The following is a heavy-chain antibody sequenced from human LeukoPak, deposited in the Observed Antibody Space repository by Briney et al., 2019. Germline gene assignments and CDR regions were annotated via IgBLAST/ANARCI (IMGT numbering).Heavy chain of an antibody. D-gene: IGHD3-3*01. Sequence: GGSLRLSCAASGCTFSSYGMHWVRQAPGKGLEWVAVIWYDGSNKYYADSVKGRFTISRDNSKNTLYLQMNSLRAEDTAVYYCARDDGFWSGYYWGQGTLVTVSS. CDR3: ARDDGFWSGYY. CDR1: GCTFSSYG. V-gene: IGHV3-33*01. CDR2: IWYDGSNK. J-gene: IGHJ4*02.